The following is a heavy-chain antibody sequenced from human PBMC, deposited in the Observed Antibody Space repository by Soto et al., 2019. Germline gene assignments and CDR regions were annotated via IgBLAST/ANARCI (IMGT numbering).Heavy chain of an antibody. CDR1: GGSISSYY. J-gene: IGHJ4*02. V-gene: IGHV4-59*08. CDR3: ARQVVAGYSDY. Sequence: SETLSLTCTVSGGSISSYYWSWIRQPPGKGLEWIGYIYYSGSTNYNPSLKSRVTISVDTSENQFSLKLSSLTAADTAVYYCARQVVAGYSDYWGQGTLVTVS. CDR2: IYYSGST. D-gene: IGHD2-15*01.